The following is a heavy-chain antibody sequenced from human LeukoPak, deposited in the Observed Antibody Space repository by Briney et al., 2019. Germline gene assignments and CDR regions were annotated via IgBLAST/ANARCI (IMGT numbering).Heavy chain of an antibody. J-gene: IGHJ4*02. Sequence: PGGSLRLSCAASGFTFSSYGMHWVRQAPGKGLEWVAVISYDGSNKYYADSVKGRFTISRDNSKNTLYLQMNRLRAEDTAVYYCAKVLWFGELYGVDYWGQGTLVTVSS. V-gene: IGHV3-30*18. D-gene: IGHD3-10*01. CDR1: GFTFSSYG. CDR3: AKVLWFGELYGVDY. CDR2: ISYDGSNK.